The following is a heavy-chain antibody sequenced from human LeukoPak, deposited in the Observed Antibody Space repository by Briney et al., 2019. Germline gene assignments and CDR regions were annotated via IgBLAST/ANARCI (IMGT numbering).Heavy chain of an antibody. D-gene: IGHD1-1*01. CDR2: IYYSGST. J-gene: IGHJ3*02. CDR3: ARDATGRDAFDI. Sequence: SETLSLTCTVSGGSISSYYWSRIRQPPGKGLEWIGYIYYSGSTNYNPSLKSRVTISVDTSKNQFSLKLSSVTAADTAVYYCARDATGRDAFDIWGQGTMVTVSS. CDR1: GGSISSYY. V-gene: IGHV4-59*12.